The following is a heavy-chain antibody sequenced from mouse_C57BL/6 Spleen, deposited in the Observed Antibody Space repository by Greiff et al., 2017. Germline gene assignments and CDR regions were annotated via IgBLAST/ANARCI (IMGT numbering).Heavy chain of an antibody. CDR3: ARGIDYGSSLYYFDY. CDR1: GFTFSSYA. V-gene: IGHV5-4*03. Sequence: DVKLVESGGGLVKPGGSLKLSCAASGFTFSSYAMSWVRQTPEKRLEWVATISDGGSYTYYPDNVKGRFTISRDNAKNNLYLQMSHLKSEDTAMYYCARGIDYGSSLYYFDYWGQGTTLTVSS. D-gene: IGHD1-1*01. J-gene: IGHJ2*01. CDR2: ISDGGSYT.